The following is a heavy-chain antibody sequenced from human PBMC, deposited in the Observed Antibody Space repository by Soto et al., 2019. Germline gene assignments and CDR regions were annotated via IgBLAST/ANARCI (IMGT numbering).Heavy chain of an antibody. CDR3: ARGGACGGDCYSEDAFDI. Sequence: QTRSLRCTVSAGSMSTGANYGCCILQHPGKGLEWIGYIYYSGGTYYNPSLKSRVTISVDTSKNQFSLKLSSVTAADTAVYYCARGGACGGDCYSEDAFDIWGQGTMVT. J-gene: IGHJ3*02. D-gene: IGHD2-21*02. CDR1: AGSMSTGANY. CDR2: IYYSGGT. V-gene: IGHV4-30-4*01.